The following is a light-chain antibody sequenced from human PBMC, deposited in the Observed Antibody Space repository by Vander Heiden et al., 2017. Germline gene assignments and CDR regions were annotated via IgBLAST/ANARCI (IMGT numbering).Light chain of an antibody. Sequence: DIQLTQSPSFLSASVGDRVTITCRASQGISGYLAWYQQKPGKAPKLLIYAASTLQSGVPSRFSGSGSGTEFTLTISSLQPEDFATYDCQQLNSYPITFGQGTRLEIK. CDR1: QGISGY. V-gene: IGKV1-9*01. CDR2: AAS. J-gene: IGKJ5*01. CDR3: QQLNSYPIT.